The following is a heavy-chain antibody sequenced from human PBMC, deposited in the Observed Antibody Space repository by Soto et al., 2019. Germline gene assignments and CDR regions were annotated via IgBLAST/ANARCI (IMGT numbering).Heavy chain of an antibody. D-gene: IGHD4-17*01. J-gene: IGHJ3*02. CDR3: ARVKREYGNALDI. CDR2: INPNSGGT. CDR1: GYTLTGYY. V-gene: IGHV1-2*04. Sequence: ASVKVSCKASGYTLTGYYMHWVRQAPGQGLEWRGWINPNSGGTNYAEKFQGWLTMTRDTSISTAYMELSRLRSDDTAVYYCARVKREYGNALDIWGQGTMVSVS.